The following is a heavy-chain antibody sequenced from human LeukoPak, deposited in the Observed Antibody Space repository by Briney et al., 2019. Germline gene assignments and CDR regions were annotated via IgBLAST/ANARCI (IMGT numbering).Heavy chain of an antibody. J-gene: IGHJ6*04. CDR3: ARVGSMDV. Sequence: GGSLRLSCAASGFTFSSYGMSWVRQAPGKGLEWVSAISGSSGSTYYADSVKGRFTISRDNAKNSLYLQMNSLRAEDTAVYYCARVGSMDVWGKGTTVTVSS. CDR2: ISGSSGST. V-gene: IGHV3-23*01. D-gene: IGHD3-16*01. CDR1: GFTFSSYG.